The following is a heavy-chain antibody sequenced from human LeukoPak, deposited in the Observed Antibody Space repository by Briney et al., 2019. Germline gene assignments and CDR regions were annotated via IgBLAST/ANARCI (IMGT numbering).Heavy chain of an antibody. Sequence: GGSLTLPCAASGFTFSSYSMNWVRQAPGKGLAWVSSISSSSSHIYYADSVRGRFTISRDNAKNSLYLQMNSVSAEDTAVYYCARDGMVRGVFGRWGQGTLVTVSS. CDR1: GFTFSSYS. D-gene: IGHD3-10*01. J-gene: IGHJ1*01. CDR2: ISSSSSHI. V-gene: IGHV3-21*01. CDR3: ARDGMVRGVFGR.